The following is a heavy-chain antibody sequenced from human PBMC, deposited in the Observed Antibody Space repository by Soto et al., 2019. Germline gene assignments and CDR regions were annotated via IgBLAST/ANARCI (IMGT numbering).Heavy chain of an antibody. CDR1: GIRLSPFL. V-gene: IGHV3-74*01. Sequence: GGSLRLSCEASGIRLSPFLVYWVRPTPGEGLVWVSRINIDGSKTDYADSVRGRFTISRDNAKNTVYLQMNSLRAEDTAIYYCARPYCSGGSCSSPPDFWGQGTLVTVSS. CDR3: ARPYCSGGSCSSPPDF. J-gene: IGHJ4*02. CDR2: INIDGSKT. D-gene: IGHD2-15*01.